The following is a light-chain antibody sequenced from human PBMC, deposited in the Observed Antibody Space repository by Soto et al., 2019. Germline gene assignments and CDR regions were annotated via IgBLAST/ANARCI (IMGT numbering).Light chain of an antibody. CDR2: GAS. J-gene: IGKJ5*01. CDR3: QQYNNWPIT. CDR1: QSISNY. Sequence: EIVLTQSPATLSLSPGERATLSCRASQSISNYVAWYQQKPGQAPRLLIYGASTRATGIPARFSGSGSGTEFTLTISSLQSEDFAVYYCQQYNNWPITFGQGTRLEIK. V-gene: IGKV3-15*01.